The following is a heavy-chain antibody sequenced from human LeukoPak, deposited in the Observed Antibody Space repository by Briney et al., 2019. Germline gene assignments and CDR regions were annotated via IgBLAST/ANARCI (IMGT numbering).Heavy chain of an antibody. CDR1: GYSISSGYY. CDR2: IYHSGST. Sequence: SETLSLTCTVSGYSISSGYYWGWIRQPPGKGLEWIGSIYHSGSTYYNPSLKSRVTISVDTSKNQFSLKLSSVTAADTAVYYCARVIVGATGYFDYWGQGTLVTVSS. CDR3: ARVIVGATGYFDY. J-gene: IGHJ4*02. V-gene: IGHV4-38-2*02. D-gene: IGHD1-26*01.